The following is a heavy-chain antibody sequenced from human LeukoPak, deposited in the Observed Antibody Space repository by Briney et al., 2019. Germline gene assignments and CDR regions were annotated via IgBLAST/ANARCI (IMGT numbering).Heavy chain of an antibody. CDR3: ARGRQDVTMIVVVMTAVSYYLDV. CDR2: MNPSGST. CDR1: GGSFSGYY. D-gene: IGHD3-22*01. Sequence: SETLSLTCAVYGGSFSGYYWTWIRQTPGKGLEWIGEMNPSGSTNYNPSLKSRVTISVETSKNQFSLKLSSVTAADTAVYYCARGRQDVTMIVVVMTAVSYYLDVWGKGTTVTVS. J-gene: IGHJ6*03. V-gene: IGHV4-34*01.